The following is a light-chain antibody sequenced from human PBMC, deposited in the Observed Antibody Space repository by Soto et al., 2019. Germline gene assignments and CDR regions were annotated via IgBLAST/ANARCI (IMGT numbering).Light chain of an antibody. CDR2: GAS. CDR1: QSVSSN. CDR3: RQYANWPPWT. J-gene: IGKJ1*01. Sequence: EIVMTQSPATLSVSPGERATLSCRASQSVSSNLAWYQQKPGQAPRLLIYGASTRATGIPARFSGSGSGTEFTLTISSLQYADFAVYYCRQYANWPPWTFGQGTKVEIK. V-gene: IGKV3-15*01.